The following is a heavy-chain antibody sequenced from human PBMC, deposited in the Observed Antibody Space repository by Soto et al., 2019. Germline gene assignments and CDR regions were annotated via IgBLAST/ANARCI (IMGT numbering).Heavy chain of an antibody. CDR1: GLTFSSYD. CDR3: AKERRLHIDY. J-gene: IGHJ4*02. D-gene: IGHD5-12*01. CDR2: ISYDGTDK. V-gene: IGHV3-30*18. Sequence: QVQLVESGGGVVQRGRSLRLSCAASGLTFSSYDMHWVRQAPGKGLEWVAVISYDGTDKNYADSVKGRFTISRDNSKNTLYLQMNSLTPEDTAVYYCAKERRLHIDYWGQGTLVTVSS.